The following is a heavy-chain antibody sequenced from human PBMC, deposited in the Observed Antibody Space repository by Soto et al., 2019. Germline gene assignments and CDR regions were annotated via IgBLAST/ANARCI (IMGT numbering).Heavy chain of an antibody. J-gene: IGHJ6*02. CDR2: ISYDGSNK. CDR3: ARVGGDFNYYYYGMDV. D-gene: IGHD3-3*01. CDR1: GFTFSSYG. Sequence: GGSLRLSCAASGFTFSSYGMHWVRQAPGKGLEWVAVISYDGSNKYYADSVKGRFTISRDNSKNTLYLQMNSLRAEDTAVYYCARVGGDFNYYYYGMDVWGQGNTVTVSS. V-gene: IGHV3-30*03.